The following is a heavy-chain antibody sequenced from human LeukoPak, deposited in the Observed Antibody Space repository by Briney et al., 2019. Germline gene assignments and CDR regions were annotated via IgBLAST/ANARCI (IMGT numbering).Heavy chain of an antibody. CDR3: ARVVGDYHTFDY. CDR1: GGSISSHY. D-gene: IGHD4-17*01. Sequence: SETLSLTCTASGGSISSHYWSWIRQPPRKGLEWIGYIYYSGSTNYNPSLKSRVTISVDTSKNQFSLKLSSVTAEDTAVYYCARVVGDYHTFDYWGQGTLVTVSS. V-gene: IGHV4-59*11. CDR2: IYYSGST. J-gene: IGHJ4*02.